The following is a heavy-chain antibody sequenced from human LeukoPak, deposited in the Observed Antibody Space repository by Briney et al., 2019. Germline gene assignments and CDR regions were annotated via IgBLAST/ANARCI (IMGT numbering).Heavy chain of an antibody. Sequence: GGSLRLSCAASGFTFSSYAMHWVRQAPGKGLEWVAVISYDGSNKYYADSVKGRFTISRDNSKNTLYLQMNSLRAEDTAVYYCARANYGSGTYYFDYWGQGTLVTVSS. V-gene: IGHV3-30-3*01. CDR1: GFTFSSYA. D-gene: IGHD3-10*01. J-gene: IGHJ4*02. CDR3: ARANYGSGTYYFDY. CDR2: ISYDGSNK.